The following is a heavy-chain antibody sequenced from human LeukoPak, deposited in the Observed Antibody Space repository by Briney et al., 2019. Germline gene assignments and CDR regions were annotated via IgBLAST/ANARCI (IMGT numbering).Heavy chain of an antibody. CDR1: GGSITTYKYY. Sequence: SETLSLTCNVSGGSITTYKYYWGWIRQPPGKGLEWVGSIYYSGSVYYNQTLKSRVTISVDTSNNQISLNMRSMTAADTAVYYCAGPVERWQYLDYWGQGLLVTVPS. D-gene: IGHD5-24*01. V-gene: IGHV4-39*01. J-gene: IGHJ4*02. CDR3: AGPVERWQYLDY. CDR2: IYYSGSV.